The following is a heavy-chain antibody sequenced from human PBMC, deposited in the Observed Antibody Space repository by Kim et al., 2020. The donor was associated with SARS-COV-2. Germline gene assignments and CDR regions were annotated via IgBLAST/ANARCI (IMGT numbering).Heavy chain of an antibody. Sequence: GGSLRLSCAASGFTFSSYAMHWVRQAPGKGLEWVAVISYDGSNKYYADSVKGRFTISSDNSKNTLYLQLNNLRAEDTAVYYCAREELSRYSSGWYYYYYGMYVGGRETGVTVS. J-gene: IGHJ6*02. CDR3: AREELSRYSSGWYYYYYGMYV. CDR1: GFTFSSYA. CDR2: ISYDGSNK. D-gene: IGHD6-19*01. V-gene: IGHV3-30*04.